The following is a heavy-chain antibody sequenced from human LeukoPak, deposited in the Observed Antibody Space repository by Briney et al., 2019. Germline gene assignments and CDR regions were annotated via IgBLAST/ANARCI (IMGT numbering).Heavy chain of an antibody. CDR1: GFTFSSYA. CDR2: ISYDGSNK. Sequence: GRSLRLFCAASGFTFSSYAMHWVRQAPGKGLEWVAVISYDGSNKYYADSVKGRFTISRDHSKNTLYLQMNSLRAEDTAVYYCARDHGFTMKLPDYWGQGTLVTVSS. V-gene: IGHV3-30*04. D-gene: IGHD3-22*01. J-gene: IGHJ4*02. CDR3: ARDHGFTMKLPDY.